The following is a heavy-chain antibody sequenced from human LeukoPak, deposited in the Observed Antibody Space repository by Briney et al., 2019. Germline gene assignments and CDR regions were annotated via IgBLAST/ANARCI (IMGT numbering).Heavy chain of an antibody. V-gene: IGHV1-69*05. CDR2: IIPIFGTA. CDR3: ARLGVGYDIQHWFDP. D-gene: IGHD3-9*01. Sequence: SVKVSCKASGGTFSYAISWVRQAPGQGLEWMGGIIPIFGTADYAQQFQGRVTMTTDESRSTAYMELSSLRSDDTAVYCCARLGVGYDIQHWFDPWGQGTLVTVSS. J-gene: IGHJ5*02. CDR1: GGTFSYA.